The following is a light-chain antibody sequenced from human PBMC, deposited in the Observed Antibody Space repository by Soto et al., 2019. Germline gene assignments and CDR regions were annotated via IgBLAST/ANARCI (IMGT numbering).Light chain of an antibody. CDR1: QSISSW. CDR2: DAS. V-gene: IGKV1-5*01. Sequence: DIQATKCPSTLSASVEDRATITCRASQSISSWLAWYQQKPGKAPKLLIYDASSLESGVPSRFSGSGSGTEFTLTLSSLQPDDFATYYCQQYGSYSPTFGQGTKVDIK. CDR3: QQYGSYSPT. J-gene: IGKJ1*01.